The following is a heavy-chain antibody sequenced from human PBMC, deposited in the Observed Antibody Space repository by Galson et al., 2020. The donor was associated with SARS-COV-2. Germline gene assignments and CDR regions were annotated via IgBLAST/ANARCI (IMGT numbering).Heavy chain of an antibody. CDR3: VKGETGVANWFDP. Sequence: GESLKISCAASGFTLSNYEMNWVRQAPGKGLEWVSYISVSGRTLYYADSVMGRFTISRDSAKNSLYLQMNSLRAEDTGVYYCVKGETGVANWFDPGAREPWSPSPQ. V-gene: IGHV3-48*03. CDR1: GFTLSNYE. J-gene: IGHJ5*02. CDR2: ISVSGRTL. D-gene: IGHD7-27*01.